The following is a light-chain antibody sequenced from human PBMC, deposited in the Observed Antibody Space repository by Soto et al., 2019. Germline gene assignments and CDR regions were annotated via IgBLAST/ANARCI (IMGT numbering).Light chain of an antibody. Sequence: DVVMTQSPLSLPVTLGQPASISCRSSQSLVHSDGNTYLNWFQQRPDQSPRRLIYKVSNRDSGVPDRFSGSGSGPDFTLKISRVEAEDVGVYYCMQYTHWPYTFGQGTKLEIK. CDR2: KVS. CDR3: MQYTHWPYT. J-gene: IGKJ2*01. V-gene: IGKV2-30*02. CDR1: QSLVHSDGNTY.